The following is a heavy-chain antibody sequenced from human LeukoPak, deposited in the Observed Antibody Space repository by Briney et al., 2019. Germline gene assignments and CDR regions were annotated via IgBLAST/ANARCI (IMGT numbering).Heavy chain of an antibody. CDR2: IYYSGST. CDR3: ARGRGATTPFDY. D-gene: IGHD5-12*01. J-gene: IGHJ4*02. Sequence: SSETLSLTCTVSGGSISSYYWSWIRQPPGKGLEWIGYIYYSGSTNYNPSLKSRVTISVDTSKNQFSLKLSSVTAADTAVYYCARGRGATTPFDYWGQGTLVTVSS. V-gene: IGHV4-59*08. CDR1: GGSISSYY.